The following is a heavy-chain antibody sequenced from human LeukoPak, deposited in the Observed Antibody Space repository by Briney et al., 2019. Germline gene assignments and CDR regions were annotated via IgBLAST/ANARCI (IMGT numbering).Heavy chain of an antibody. J-gene: IGHJ4*02. D-gene: IGHD3-10*01. CDR1: GGTFSSYA. V-gene: IGHV1-69*13. Sequence: ASVKVSCKASGGTFSSYAISWVRQAPGQGLEWMGGIIPIFGTANYAQKFQGRVTITADESTSTAYMELSSLRSEDTAVYYCARDPPYYYGSGSYPFDYWGQGTLVTVSS. CDR2: IIPIFGTA. CDR3: ARDPPYYYGSGSYPFDY.